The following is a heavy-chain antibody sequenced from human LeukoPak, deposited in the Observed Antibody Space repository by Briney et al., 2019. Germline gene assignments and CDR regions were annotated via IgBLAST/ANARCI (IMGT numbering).Heavy chain of an antibody. D-gene: IGHD6-6*01. V-gene: IGHV3-33*06. CDR3: AKDPTRRPIAARFGLDP. CDR2: IWYDGSNK. J-gene: IGHJ5*02. CDR1: GFTFSSYG. Sequence: GRSLRLSCAASGFTFSSYGMHWVRQAPGKGLEWVAVIWYDGSNKYYADSVKGRFTISRDNSKNTLYLQMNSLRAEDTAVYYCAKDPTRRPIAARFGLDPWGQGTLVTVSS.